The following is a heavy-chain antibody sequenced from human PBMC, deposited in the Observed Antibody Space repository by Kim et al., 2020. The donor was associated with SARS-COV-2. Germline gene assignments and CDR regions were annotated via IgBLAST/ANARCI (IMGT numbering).Heavy chain of an antibody. CDR3: ARNVLRFLEDDYYYYYMDV. CDR1: GGTFSSYA. Sequence: SVKVSCKASGGTFSSYAISWVRQAPGQGLEWMGGIIPIFGTANYAQKFQGIVTITADESTSTAYMELSSLRSEDTAVYYCARNVLRFLEDDYYYYYMDVWAKVTNVTVSS. CDR2: IIPIFGTA. J-gene: IGHJ6*03. D-gene: IGHD3-3*01. V-gene: IGHV1-69*13.